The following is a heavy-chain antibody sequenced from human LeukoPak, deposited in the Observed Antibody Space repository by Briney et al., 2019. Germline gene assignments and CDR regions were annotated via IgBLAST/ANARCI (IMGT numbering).Heavy chain of an antibody. CDR1: GFTFSSYS. CDR2: ISSGSSTI. CDR3: ARDRRGSSSSLWYFDL. Sequence: PGGSLRLSCAASGFTFSSYSMNWVRQAPGKGLEWVSYISSGSSTIYYADSVKGRFTISRDNAKNSLYLQMNSLRAEDTAVYYCARDRRGSSSSLWYFDLWGRGTLVTVSS. J-gene: IGHJ2*01. D-gene: IGHD6-6*01. V-gene: IGHV3-48*04.